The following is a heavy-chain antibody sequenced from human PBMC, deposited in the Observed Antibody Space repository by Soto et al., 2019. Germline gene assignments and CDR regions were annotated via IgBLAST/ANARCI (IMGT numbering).Heavy chain of an antibody. J-gene: IGHJ5*02. D-gene: IGHD2-2*01. CDR3: ARRYCSTTSCLAGFDP. Sequence: SETLSLTCAVYGVSFSGDHWIWIRQPPGKGLEWIGEINHSGSTNYNPSLKSRVTISVDTSKKQISLKLNSVTAADTAVYYCARRYCSTTSCLAGFDPWGRGTLVTVPS. CDR1: GVSFSGDH. CDR2: INHSGST. V-gene: IGHV4-34*01.